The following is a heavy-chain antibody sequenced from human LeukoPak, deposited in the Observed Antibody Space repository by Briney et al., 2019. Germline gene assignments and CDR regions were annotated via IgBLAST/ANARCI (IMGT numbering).Heavy chain of an antibody. J-gene: IGHJ6*03. CDR3: ARAGWELLTGVYYYYYMDV. CDR1: GYSFTSYD. Sequence: GASVKVSCKASGYSFTSYDINWVRQATGQGLEWMGWMNPNSGNTGYAQKFQGRVTVTRNTSISTAYMELSSLRSEDTAVYYCARAGWELLTGVYYYYYMDVWGKGTTVTVSS. CDR2: MNPNSGNT. D-gene: IGHD1-26*01. V-gene: IGHV1-8*03.